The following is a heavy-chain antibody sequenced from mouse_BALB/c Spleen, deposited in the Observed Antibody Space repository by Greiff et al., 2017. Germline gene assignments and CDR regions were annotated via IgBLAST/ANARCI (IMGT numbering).Heavy chain of an antibody. CDR2: ISSGGST. V-gene: IGHV5-6-5*01. J-gene: IGHJ4*01. Sequence: EVKLMESGGGLVKPGGSLKLSCAASGFTFSSYAMSWVRQTPEKRLEWVASISSGGSTYYPDSVKGRFTISRDNARNILYLQMSSLRSEDTAMYYCARGYGNLYYAMDYWGQGTSVTVSS. CDR1: GFTFSSYA. CDR3: ARGYGNLYYAMDY. D-gene: IGHD2-1*01.